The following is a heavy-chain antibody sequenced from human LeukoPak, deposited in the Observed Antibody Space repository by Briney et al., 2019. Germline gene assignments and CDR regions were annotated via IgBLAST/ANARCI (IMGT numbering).Heavy chain of an antibody. D-gene: IGHD3-22*01. CDR1: GFTFSSYS. CDR3: ARDLGITMIVVAGFDY. Sequence: PGGSLRLSCAASGFTFSSYSMNWVRQAPGKGLEWVSYISSSSSTIYYADSVKGRFTISRDNAKNSLYLQMNSLRAEDTAVYYCARDLGITMIVVAGFDYWSQGTLVTVSS. CDR2: ISSSSSTI. V-gene: IGHV3-48*04. J-gene: IGHJ4*02.